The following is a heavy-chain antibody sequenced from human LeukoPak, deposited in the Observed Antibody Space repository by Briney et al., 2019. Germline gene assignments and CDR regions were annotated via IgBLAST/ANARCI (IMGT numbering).Heavy chain of an antibody. V-gene: IGHV4-34*01. CDR1: GGSFSGYY. CDR3: ARHKDYYYSYMDV. Sequence: SETLSLTCAVYGGSFSGYYWSWIRQPPGKGLEWIGEINHSGSTNYNPSLKSRVTISVDTSKNQFSLKLSSVTAADTAVYYCARHKDYYYSYMDVWGKGTTVTISS. J-gene: IGHJ6*03. CDR2: INHSGST.